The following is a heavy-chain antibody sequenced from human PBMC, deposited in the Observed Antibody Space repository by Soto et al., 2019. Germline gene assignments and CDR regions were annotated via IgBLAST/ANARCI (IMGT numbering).Heavy chain of an antibody. CDR2: MNPNSGNT. D-gene: IGHD1-26*01. CDR3: AREISGSYCFDY. Sequence: VKVSCKASGYTFTSYDINWVRQATGQGLEWMGWMNPNSGNTGYAQKFQGRVTMTRNTSISTAYMELSSLRSEDTAVYYCAREISGSYCFDYWGQGTLVTVSS. J-gene: IGHJ4*02. V-gene: IGHV1-8*01. CDR1: GYTFTSYD.